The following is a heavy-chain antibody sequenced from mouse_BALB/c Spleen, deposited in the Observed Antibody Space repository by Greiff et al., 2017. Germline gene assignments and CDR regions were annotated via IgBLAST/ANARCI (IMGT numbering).Heavy chain of an antibody. J-gene: IGHJ3*01. CDR3: ARDGVGRGFAY. D-gene: IGHD4-1*01. CDR2: IWAGGST. CDR1: GFSLTSYG. V-gene: IGHV2-9*02. Sequence: QVQLKESGPGLVAPSQSLSITCTVSGFSLTSYGVHWVRQPPGKGLEWLGVIWAGGSTNYNSALMSRLSISKDNSKSQVFLKMNSLQTDDTAMYYCARDGVGRGFAYWGQGTLVTVSA.